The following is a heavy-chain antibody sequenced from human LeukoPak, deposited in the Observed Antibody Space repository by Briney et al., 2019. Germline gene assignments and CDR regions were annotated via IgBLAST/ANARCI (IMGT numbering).Heavy chain of an antibody. J-gene: IGHJ4*02. Sequence: SGGSLRLSCAASGFTFNSYAMSWVRQAPGKGLEWVSGIGVAGSKRHYADSVKGRFTISRDNSKNTLYLQMNSLRAEDTALYYCAKDSLAYCTSSSCFDFDFWGQGALVTVSS. CDR2: IGVAGSKR. D-gene: IGHD2-2*01. CDR1: GFTFNSYA. V-gene: IGHV3-23*01. CDR3: AKDSLAYCTSSSCFDFDF.